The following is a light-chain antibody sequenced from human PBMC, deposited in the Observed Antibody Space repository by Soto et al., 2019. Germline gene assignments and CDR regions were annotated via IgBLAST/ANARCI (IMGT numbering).Light chain of an antibody. Sequence: QSVVTQPPSASGTPGQRVTISCSGSSSNIRRNGVNWYQQLPGTAPKLLIYSSSQRPSGVPDRFSGSKSGTSASLAISGLQSEDEADYYCAVWDDSLNGVLFGGGTKVTVL. CDR3: AVWDDSLNGVL. V-gene: IGLV1-44*01. J-gene: IGLJ2*01. CDR1: SSNIRRNG. CDR2: SSS.